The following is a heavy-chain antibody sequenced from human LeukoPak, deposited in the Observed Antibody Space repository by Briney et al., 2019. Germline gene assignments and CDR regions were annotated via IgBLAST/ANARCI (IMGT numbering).Heavy chain of an antibody. CDR3: ARGRFEGYFSFDY. Sequence: ASVKVSCKASGYTFTSYYMHWVRQAPGQGLEWMGWMNPNSGNTGYAQKFQGRVTITRNTSLSTAYMELSSLRSEDTAVYYCARGRFEGYFSFDYWGQGTLVTVSS. CDR1: GYTFTSYY. CDR2: MNPNSGNT. J-gene: IGHJ4*02. V-gene: IGHV1-8*03. D-gene: IGHD3-16*01.